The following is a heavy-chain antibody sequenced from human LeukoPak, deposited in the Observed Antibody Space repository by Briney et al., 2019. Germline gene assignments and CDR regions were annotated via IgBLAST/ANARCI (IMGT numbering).Heavy chain of an antibody. Sequence: ASVKVSCKASGYTFTSYGISWVRQAPGQGLEWMGWISAYNGNTNYAQKLQGRVTMTTDTPTSTAYMELRSLRSDDTAVYYCARDLVAARQKVGAYYYYYGMDVWGQGTTVTVSS. CDR2: ISAYNGNT. CDR1: GYTFTSYG. CDR3: ARDLVAARQKVGAYYYYYGMDV. J-gene: IGHJ6*02. D-gene: IGHD6-6*01. V-gene: IGHV1-18*01.